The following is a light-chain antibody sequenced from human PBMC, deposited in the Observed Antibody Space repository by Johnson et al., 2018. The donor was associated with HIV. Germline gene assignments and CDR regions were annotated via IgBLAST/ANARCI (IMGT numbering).Light chain of an antibody. CDR1: SSNIWNIY. Sequence: QSMLTQPPSVSAAPGQKVTISCSGSSSNIWNIYLSWYQQLPGTAPKLLIYENTERPSGIPDGFSGSKSGTSATLAITGLQTGDEADYYCGTWDNSLTPFFVLRSATKVTFL. V-gene: IGLV1-51*02. CDR2: ENT. J-gene: IGLJ1*01. CDR3: GTWDNSLTPFFV.